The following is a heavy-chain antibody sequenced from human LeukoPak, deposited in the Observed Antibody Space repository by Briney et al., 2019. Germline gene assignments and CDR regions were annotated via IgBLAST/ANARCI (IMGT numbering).Heavy chain of an antibody. D-gene: IGHD6-19*01. CDR1: GGSISSYY. CDR2: IYYSGST. Sequence: SETLSLTCTVSGGSISSYYWTWIRQPPGKGLGWIGYIYYSGSTNYNPSLKSRVTISVDTSKNQFSLKLSSVTAADTAVYYCARVIAVAGAFNAFDIWGQGTMVTVSS. V-gene: IGHV4-59*01. J-gene: IGHJ3*02. CDR3: ARVIAVAGAFNAFDI.